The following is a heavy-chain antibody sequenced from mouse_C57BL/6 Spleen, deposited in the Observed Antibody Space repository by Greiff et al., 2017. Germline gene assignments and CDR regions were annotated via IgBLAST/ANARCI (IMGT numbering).Heavy chain of an antibody. D-gene: IGHD1-1*01. CDR2: ISYDGSN. CDR1: GYSITSGYY. Sequence: ESGPGLVEPSQSLSLTCSVTGYSITSGYYWNWIRQFPGNKLEWMGYISYDGSNNYNPSLKNRISITRDTSKNQFFLKLNSVTTEDTATYYCGREGYYGSSLDYWGQGTTLTVSS. J-gene: IGHJ2*01. CDR3: GREGYYGSSLDY. V-gene: IGHV3-6*01.